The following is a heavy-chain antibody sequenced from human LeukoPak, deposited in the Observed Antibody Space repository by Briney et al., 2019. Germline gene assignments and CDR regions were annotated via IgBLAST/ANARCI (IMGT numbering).Heavy chain of an antibody. CDR1: VFTFRDYY. D-gene: IGHD6-25*01. CDR2: ISCRGGST. Sequence: GVTLRLSCAVSVFTFRDYYKIGVPQAPGKGLEGVSGISCRGGSTYYGDSVKGRFTISRDNSKNTLYLQMNSLRAEDTAVYYCAKYVNGGSQDYWGQGTLVTVSP. J-gene: IGHJ4*02. V-gene: IGHV3-23*01. CDR3: AKYVNGGSQDY.